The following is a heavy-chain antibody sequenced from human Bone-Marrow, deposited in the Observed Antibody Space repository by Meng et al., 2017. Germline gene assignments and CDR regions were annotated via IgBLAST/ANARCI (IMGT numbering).Heavy chain of an antibody. CDR2: INPKSGDT. CDR3: ARDEDISAAGKLFGDY. V-gene: IGHV1-2*06. CDR1: GYTFPDYW. Sequence: QVPLGRPGAWVKKPGASVKASCKASGYTFPDYWLHWVRRAPGQGLEWMGRINPKSGDTHYAQRFQGRVTMTGDTSISTAYMELSGLRSDDTAMYYCARDEDISAAGKLFGDYWGQGTLVTVSS. J-gene: IGHJ4*02. D-gene: IGHD6-13*01.